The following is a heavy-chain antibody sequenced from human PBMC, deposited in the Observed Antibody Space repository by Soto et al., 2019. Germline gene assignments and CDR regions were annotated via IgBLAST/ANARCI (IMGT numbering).Heavy chain of an antibody. D-gene: IGHD3-22*01. CDR2: ISYDGSNK. Sequence: ESGGGVVQPGRSLRLSCAASGFTFSSYAMHWVRQAPGKGLEWVAVISYDGSNKYYADSVKGRFTISRDNSKNTLYLQMNSLRAEDTAVYYCARVPDHYYYDSSGYYYGMDVWGQGTTVTVSS. CDR3: ARVPDHYYYDSSGYYYGMDV. V-gene: IGHV3-30-3*01. J-gene: IGHJ6*02. CDR1: GFTFSSYA.